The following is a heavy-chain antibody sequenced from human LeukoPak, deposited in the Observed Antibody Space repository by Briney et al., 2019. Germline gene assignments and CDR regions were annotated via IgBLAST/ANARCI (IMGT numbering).Heavy chain of an antibody. V-gene: IGHV1-2*04. CDR2: INPNSGGT. CDR1: GYTFTGYY. CDR3: ARVPGYYYYGMDV. Sequence: ASVKVSCKASGYTFTGYYVHWVRQAPGQGLEWMGWINPNSGGTNYAQKFQGWVTMTRDTSISTAYMELSRLRSDDTAVYYCARVPGYYYYGMDVWGQGTTVTVSS. J-gene: IGHJ6*02.